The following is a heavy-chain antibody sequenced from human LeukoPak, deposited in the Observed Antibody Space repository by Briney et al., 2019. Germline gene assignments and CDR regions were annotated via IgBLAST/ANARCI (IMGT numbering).Heavy chain of an antibody. CDR2: INSDGSST. V-gene: IGHV3-74*01. Sequence: GGSLRLSCAASGFTFSSYWMHWVRQAPGKGLVWVSRINSDGSSTRFADSVKGRFTISRDNAKNTLYLQMNSLRAEDTAVYYCAREADYVWGSYRPHYFDYWGQGTLVTVSS. CDR3: AREADYVWGSYRPHYFDY. D-gene: IGHD3-16*02. CDR1: GFTFSSYW. J-gene: IGHJ4*02.